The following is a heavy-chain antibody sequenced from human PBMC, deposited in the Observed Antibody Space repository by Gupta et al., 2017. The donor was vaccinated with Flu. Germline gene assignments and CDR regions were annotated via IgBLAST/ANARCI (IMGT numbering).Heavy chain of an antibody. Sequence: QVQLVESGGGVVQPGRSLRLSCAASGFTFSSYGMHWVRQAPGKGLEWVAVISYDGSNKYYADSVKGRFTISRDNSKNTLYLQMNSLRAEDTAVYYCAKDPWTTVVTDYFDYWGQGTLVTVSS. CDR3: AKDPWTTVVTDYFDY. CDR2: ISYDGSNK. D-gene: IGHD4-23*01. J-gene: IGHJ4*02. V-gene: IGHV3-30*18. CDR1: GFTFSSYG.